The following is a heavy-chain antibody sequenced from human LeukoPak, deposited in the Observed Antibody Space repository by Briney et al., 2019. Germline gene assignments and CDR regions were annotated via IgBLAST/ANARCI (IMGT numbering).Heavy chain of an antibody. V-gene: IGHV3-66*01. J-gene: IGHJ6*02. CDR3: ASKGGGGYYYYYGMDV. CDR1: GFTVSTKD. D-gene: IGHD2-15*01. CDR2: IYSGGST. Sequence: GGSLRLSCAASGFTVSTKDMSWVRQAPGKGLEWVSVIYSGGSTYYADSVKGRFTISRDNSKNTLYLQMNSLRAEDTAVYYCASKGGGGYYYYYGMDVWGQGTTVTVSS.